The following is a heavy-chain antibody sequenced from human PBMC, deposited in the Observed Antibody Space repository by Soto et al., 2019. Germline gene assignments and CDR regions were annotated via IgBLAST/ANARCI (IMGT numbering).Heavy chain of an antibody. CDR2: ISYDGRNK. V-gene: IGHV3-30*18. CDR1: GFTFSSYG. D-gene: IGHD2-2*01. Sequence: QVQLVESGGGVVQPGRSLRLSCAASGFTFSSYGMHWVRQAPGKGLEWVAVISYDGRNKYYTDSVKGRFTISRDNSKNTLYLKMNSLIADDTAVYYCAKDSNVVIVLVPVAIGWFDPWGQGTLVTVSS. J-gene: IGHJ5*02. CDR3: AKDSNVVIVLVPVAIGWFDP.